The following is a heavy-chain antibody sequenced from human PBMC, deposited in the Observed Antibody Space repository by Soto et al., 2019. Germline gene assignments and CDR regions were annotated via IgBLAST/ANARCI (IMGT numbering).Heavy chain of an antibody. CDR3: ARAGHSSSSEGANWFDP. CDR2: IYYSGST. J-gene: IGHJ5*02. Sequence: QVQLQESGPGLVKPSQTLSLTCTVSGGSISSGGYYWSWIRQHPGKGLGGIGYIYYSGSTYFNPSLKSRLTISVDTSKNQFSLQLSSVTAADTAVYYCARAGHSSSSEGANWFDPWGQGTLVTVSS. V-gene: IGHV4-31*03. CDR1: GGSISSGGYY. D-gene: IGHD6-6*01.